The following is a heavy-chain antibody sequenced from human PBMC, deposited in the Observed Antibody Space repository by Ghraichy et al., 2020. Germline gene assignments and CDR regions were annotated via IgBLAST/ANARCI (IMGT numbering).Heavy chain of an antibody. J-gene: IGHJ2*01. CDR1: GFTFSNYG. CDR3: AKTYGSGSQRYWYFDL. CDR2: ISYDGFNK. Sequence: GGSLRLSCAASGFTFSNYGMHWVRQAPGKGLEWVAVISYDGFNKYYADSVKGRFTISRDNSKNTLYLQMNSLRAEDTAVYYCAKTYGSGSQRYWYFDLWGRGPLVTVSS. D-gene: IGHD3-10*01. V-gene: IGHV3-30*18.